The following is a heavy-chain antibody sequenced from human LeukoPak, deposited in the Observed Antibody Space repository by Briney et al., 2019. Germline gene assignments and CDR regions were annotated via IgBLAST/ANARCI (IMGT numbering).Heavy chain of an antibody. CDR2: ISYDGSNK. CDR1: GFTFSSYG. D-gene: IGHD3-22*01. J-gene: IGHJ4*02. V-gene: IGHV3-30*18. CDR3: AKTWDYYELYPVH. Sequence: GGSLRLSCAASGFTFSSYGMHWVRQAPGKGLEWVAVISYDGSNKYYADSVKGRFTISRDNSKNTLYLQMNSLRAEDTAVYYCAKTWDYYELYPVHWGQGTLVTVSS.